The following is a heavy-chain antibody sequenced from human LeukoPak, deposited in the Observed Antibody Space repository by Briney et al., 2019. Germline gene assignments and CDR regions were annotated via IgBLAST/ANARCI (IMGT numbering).Heavy chain of an antibody. CDR1: GFTFSSYS. Sequence: GGSLRLSCAASGFTFSSYSMNWVRQAPGKGLEWVSSISSSSSYIYYADSVKGRFTISRDNAKNSLYLQMNSLRAEDTAVYYCARDRTHYYYDSSGYLFDPWGQGTLVTVSS. V-gene: IGHV3-21*01. CDR2: ISSSSSYI. D-gene: IGHD3-22*01. CDR3: ARDRTHYYYDSSGYLFDP. J-gene: IGHJ5*02.